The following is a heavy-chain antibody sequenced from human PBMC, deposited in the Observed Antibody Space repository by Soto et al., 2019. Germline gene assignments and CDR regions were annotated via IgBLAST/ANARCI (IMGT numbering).Heavy chain of an antibody. CDR1: GGSISSSSYY. V-gene: IGHV4-39*01. D-gene: IGHD4-17*01. CDR2: IYYSGST. Sequence: RSETLSLTYTVSGGSISSSSYYWGWIRQPPGKGLEWIGSIYYSGSTYYNPSLKSRVTISVDTSKNQFSLKLSSVTAADTAVYYCARPSPHSYGGKRDPWFAPCGQGSLVIVSS. CDR3: ARPSPHSYGGKRDPWFAP. J-gene: IGHJ5*02.